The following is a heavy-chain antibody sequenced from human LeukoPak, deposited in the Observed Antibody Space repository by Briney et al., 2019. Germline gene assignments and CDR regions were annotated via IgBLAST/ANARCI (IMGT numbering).Heavy chain of an antibody. Sequence: GESLRISCKGSGYSFTTYWITWVRQMPGKGLEWMGRIDPNDSDTKYSPSVQGHVTISADKSINTAYLQWSSLKASDTAMYYCARHTSLWFGELPNDFDYWGRGTLVTVSS. V-gene: IGHV5-10-1*01. CDR3: ARHTSLWFGELPNDFDY. CDR2: IDPNDSDT. CDR1: GYSFTTYW. D-gene: IGHD3-10*01. J-gene: IGHJ4*02.